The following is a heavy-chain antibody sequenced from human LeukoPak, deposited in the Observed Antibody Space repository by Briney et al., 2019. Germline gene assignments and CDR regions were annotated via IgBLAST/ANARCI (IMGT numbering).Heavy chain of an antibody. D-gene: IGHD2-2*01. CDR1: GFTFSNYA. J-gene: IGHJ4*02. CDR3: ARARTLDY. CDR2: ISYDGSNK. V-gene: IGHV3-30-3*01. Sequence: QPGRSLRLSCAASGFTFSNYAMHWVRQAPGKGLEWVAVISYDGSNKYYADSVKGRFTISRDNSKNTLYLQMNSLRAEDTAVYYCARARTLDYWGQGTLVTVSS.